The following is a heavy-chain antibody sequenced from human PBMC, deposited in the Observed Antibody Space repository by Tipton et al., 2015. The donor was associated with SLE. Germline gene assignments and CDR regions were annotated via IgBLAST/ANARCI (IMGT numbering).Heavy chain of an antibody. V-gene: IGHV1-46*01. CDR2: VNPDTGGT. CDR1: GYTFSSNY. D-gene: IGHD1-26*01. Sequence: QLVQSGAEVKKPGASVKVSCKASGYTFSSNYIHWVRQAPGQGLEWMGIVNPDTGGTSYAQRFQGRVTVTADTSSSTVYVELSSLRFDDTAVYYCARDRSRSGSDVFDYWGHGSLVTVSS. J-gene: IGHJ4*01. CDR3: ARDRSRSGSDVFDY.